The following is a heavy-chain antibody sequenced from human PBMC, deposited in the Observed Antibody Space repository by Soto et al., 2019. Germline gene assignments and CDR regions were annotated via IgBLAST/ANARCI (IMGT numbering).Heavy chain of an antibody. V-gene: IGHV4-59*01. CDR3: ARDIPLHCSSTSCSFFDY. Sequence: GSLRLSCTVSGGSISSYYWSWIRQPPGKGLEWIGYIYYSGSTNYNPSLKSRVTISVDTSKNQFSLKLSSVTAADTAVYYCARDIPLHCSSTSCSFFDYWGQGTLVTVSS. J-gene: IGHJ4*02. CDR1: GGSISSYY. CDR2: IYYSGST. D-gene: IGHD2-2*01.